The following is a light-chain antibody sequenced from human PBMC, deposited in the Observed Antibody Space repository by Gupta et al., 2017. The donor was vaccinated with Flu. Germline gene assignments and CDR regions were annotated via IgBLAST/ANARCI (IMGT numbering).Light chain of an antibody. CDR1: QSIRHTANNKNY. CDR2: WAS. CDR3: QQYDCSPLT. Sequence: DIVMTQSPDSLPVSLGERATINCKSSQSIRHTANNKNYLAWYQQKPGQPPKLLIYWASTRESGVPDRFSGSGYGTDFTLTISSLQAEDVAVYYCQQYDCSPLTFGQGTKVEIK. V-gene: IGKV4-1*01. J-gene: IGKJ1*01.